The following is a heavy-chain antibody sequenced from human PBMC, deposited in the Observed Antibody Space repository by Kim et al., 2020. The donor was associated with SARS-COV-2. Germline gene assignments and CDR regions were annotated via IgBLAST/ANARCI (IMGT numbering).Heavy chain of an antibody. CDR1: GFTFDDYA. V-gene: IGHV3-9*01. D-gene: IGHD1-26*01. CDR2: ISWNSGSI. J-gene: IGHJ6*02. CDR3: AKVRGGATHYYYGMDV. Sequence: GGSLRLSCAASGFTFDDYAMHWVRQAPGKGLEWVSGISWNSGSIGYADSVKGRFTISRDNAKNSLYLQMNSLRAEDTALYYCAKVRGGATHYYYGMDVWGQGTTVTVSS.